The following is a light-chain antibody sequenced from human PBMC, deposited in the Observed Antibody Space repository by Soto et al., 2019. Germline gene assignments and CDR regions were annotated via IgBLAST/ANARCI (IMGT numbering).Light chain of an antibody. J-gene: IGKJ4*01. CDR1: QSITTN. CDR3: QQYNHWPPLT. V-gene: IGKV3-15*01. CDR2: GAS. Sequence: EKVLTQSPVTLSVSLGERATLSCRASQSITTNLAWYQQKPGQAPRLLIFGASNRDTGIPARFSGSGSGTEFSITISSLLSEESAIYYCQQYNHWPPLTFGGGTKVEI.